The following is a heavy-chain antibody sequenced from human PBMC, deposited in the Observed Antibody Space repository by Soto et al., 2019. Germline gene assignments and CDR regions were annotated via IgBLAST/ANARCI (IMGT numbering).Heavy chain of an antibody. CDR1: GGSNISSSYY. J-gene: IGHJ4*02. CDR3: ASQDWFGELLYLFAY. Sequence: SETLSLTCTVSGGSNISSSYYWGWIRQPQGKGLEWIGSIYYSGSTYNNPSLKSRVTISVDTSKNQFSLKLSSVTAADTAVYYCASQDWFGELLYLFAYWGQRTLVTVSS. CDR2: IYYSGST. V-gene: IGHV4-39*01. D-gene: IGHD3-10*01.